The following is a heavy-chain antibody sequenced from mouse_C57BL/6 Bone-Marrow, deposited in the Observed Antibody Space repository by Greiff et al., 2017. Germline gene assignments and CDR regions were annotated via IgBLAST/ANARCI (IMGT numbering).Heavy chain of an antibody. D-gene: IGHD2-3*01. CDR1: GYAFTNYL. J-gene: IGHJ2*01. CDR3: ARSRLLRLGY. V-gene: IGHV1-54*01. Sequence: VQLQQSGAELVRPGTSVKVSCKASGYAFTNYLIEWVKQRPGQGLEWIGMINPGSGGTKYNEKFKGKATLTADKSASTAYMQLSSLTSEDSAVYFCARSRLLRLGYWGQGTTLTVSS. CDR2: INPGSGGT.